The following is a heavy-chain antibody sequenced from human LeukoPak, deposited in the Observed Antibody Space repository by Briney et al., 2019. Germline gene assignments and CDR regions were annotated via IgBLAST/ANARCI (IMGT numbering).Heavy chain of an antibody. D-gene: IGHD4-23*01. CDR3: AKDPNGDYVGAFDF. Sequence: GGSLRLSCAASGFTFSIYAMHWVRQAPGRGLEWVSTITATTSSTSYADSVKGRFTISRDNSKRTLYLQMNSLRAEDTAMYYCAKDPNGDYVGAFDFWGQGTLVTVSS. CDR1: GFTFSIYA. V-gene: IGHV3-23*01. CDR2: ITATTSST. J-gene: IGHJ3*01.